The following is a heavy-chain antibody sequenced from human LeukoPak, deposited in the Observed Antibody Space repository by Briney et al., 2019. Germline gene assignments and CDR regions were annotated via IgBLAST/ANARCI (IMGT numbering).Heavy chain of an antibody. CDR1: GGSISSYY. V-gene: IGHV4-4*07. CDR3: ARARGDPTRGDAFDI. CDR2: IYTSGST. J-gene: IGHJ3*02. Sequence: SETLSLTCTVSGGSISSYYWSWIRQPAGKGLEWIGRIYTSGSTNYNPSLKSRVTMSVDTSKNQFSLKLSSATAADTAVYYCARARGDPTRGDAFDIWGQGTMVTVSS. D-gene: IGHD4-17*01.